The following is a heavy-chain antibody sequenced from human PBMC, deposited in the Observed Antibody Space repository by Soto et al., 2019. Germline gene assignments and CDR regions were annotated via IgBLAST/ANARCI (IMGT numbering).Heavy chain of an antibody. CDR1: GGSISSGGYY. CDR3: ARGPAHDYVWGSYRYTHFDY. D-gene: IGHD3-16*02. J-gene: IGHJ4*02. CDR2: IYYSEST. Sequence: SETLSLTCTVSGGSISSGGYYWSWIRQHPGKGLEWIGYIYYSESTYYNPSLKSRVTISVDTSKNQFSLKLSSVTAADTAVYYCARGPAHDYVWGSYRYTHFDYWGQGTLVTVSS. V-gene: IGHV4-31*03.